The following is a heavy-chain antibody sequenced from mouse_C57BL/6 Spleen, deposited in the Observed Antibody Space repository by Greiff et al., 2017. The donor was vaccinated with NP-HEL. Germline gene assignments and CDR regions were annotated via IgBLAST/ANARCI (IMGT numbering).Heavy chain of an antibody. D-gene: IGHD2-3*01. CDR2: IHPNSGST. CDR3: ARYDGYYGDYWYFDV. V-gene: IGHV1-64*01. J-gene: IGHJ1*03. CDR1: GYTFTSYW. Sequence: VQLQQPGAELVKPGASVKLSCKASGYTFTSYWMHWVKQRPGQGLEWIGMIHPNSGSTNYNEKFKSKATLTVDQSSSTAYMQLSSLTSEDSAVYYCARYDGYYGDYWYFDVWGTGTTVTVSS.